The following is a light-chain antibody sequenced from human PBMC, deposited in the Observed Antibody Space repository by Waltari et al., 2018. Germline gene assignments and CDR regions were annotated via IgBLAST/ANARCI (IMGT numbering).Light chain of an antibody. Sequence: EIVMTQSPATLSLSPGERATLSCRAGQSVSSSYLSWYQQKPGQAPRLLSYGASTRATGIPARFSGSGSGTDFTLTISSLQPEDFAVYYCQQDYNFPWTFGQVTKLEIK. J-gene: IGKJ2*01. CDR3: QQDYNFPWT. V-gene: IGKV3D-7*01. CDR2: GAS. CDR1: QSVSSSY.